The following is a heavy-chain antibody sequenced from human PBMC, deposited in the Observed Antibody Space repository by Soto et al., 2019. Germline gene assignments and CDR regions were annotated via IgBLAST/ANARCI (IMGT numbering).Heavy chain of an antibody. CDR3: ARGGLAVAAAGWFDP. V-gene: IGHV4-59*01. CDR1: GGSISSYY. Sequence: SETLSLTCTVSGGSISSYYWSWIRQPPGKGLEWIGYIYYSGSTNYNPSLKSRVTISVDTSKNQFSLKLSSVTAADTAVYYCARGGLAVAAAGWFDPWGQGTLVTFSS. J-gene: IGHJ5*02. CDR2: IYYSGST. D-gene: IGHD6-19*01.